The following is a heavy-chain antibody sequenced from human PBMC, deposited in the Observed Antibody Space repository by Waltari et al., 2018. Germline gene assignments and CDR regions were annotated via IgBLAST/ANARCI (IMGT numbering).Heavy chain of an antibody. CDR2: ISYDGSDI. V-gene: IGHV3-30*01. D-gene: IGHD3-22*01. CDR1: GFIFSGCA. Sequence: QVQLVESGGGVVQPGRSLRLSCAASGFIFSGCALPWVRRAPGKGLEWVAVISYDGSDIKYADSVKGRFTISRDNPKNTVHLQMNSLKPEDSGVYYCARDVEAGRRYYYFGMDVWGQGTTVTVSS. J-gene: IGHJ6*02. CDR3: ARDVEAGRRYYYFGMDV.